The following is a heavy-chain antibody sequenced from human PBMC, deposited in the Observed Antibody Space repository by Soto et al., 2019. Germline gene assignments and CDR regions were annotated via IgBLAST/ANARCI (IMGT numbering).Heavy chain of an antibody. CDR3: ARDSAVYSTGYGMDV. J-gene: IGHJ6*02. D-gene: IGHD6-25*01. CDR1: GGSISSYY. CDR2: IYYSGST. V-gene: IGHV4-59*01. Sequence: SETLSLTCTVSGGSISSYYWSWIRQPPGKGLEWIGYIYYSGSTNYNPSLKSRVTISVDTSKNQFSLKLSSVTAADTAVYYCARDSAVYSTGYGMDVWGQGTTVTVSS.